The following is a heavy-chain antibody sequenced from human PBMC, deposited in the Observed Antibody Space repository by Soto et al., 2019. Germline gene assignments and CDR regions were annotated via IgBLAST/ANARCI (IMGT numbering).Heavy chain of an antibody. CDR1: GFTFSSYA. CDR3: ARAPLYGGNSGTFDY. D-gene: IGHD4-17*01. CDR2: ISYDGSNK. V-gene: IGHV3-30-3*01. Sequence: GGALRLSCAASGFTFSSYAMHWVRQAPGKGLEWVSVISYDGSNKYYADSERGRFTISRDNSKSTLFLEMNSLRAEDTAFYYCARAPLYGGNSGTFDYWGQGTQVTVSS. J-gene: IGHJ4*02.